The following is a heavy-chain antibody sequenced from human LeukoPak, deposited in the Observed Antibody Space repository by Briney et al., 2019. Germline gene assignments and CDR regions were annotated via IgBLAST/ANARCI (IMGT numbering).Heavy chain of an antibody. CDR1: GFTFSDHY. V-gene: IGHV3-72*01. CDR2: SRNKGNSYAT. Sequence: SGGSLRLACAASGFTFSDHYMDWVGKAPGKGLEGVSRSRNKGNSYATEYAASVKGRFTISREDSKKLLYLQMNSLKTEDTAVYYCAREGAYCGGDCRDYWGQGTLVTVSS. J-gene: IGHJ4*02. D-gene: IGHD2-21*02. CDR3: AREGAYCGGDCRDY.